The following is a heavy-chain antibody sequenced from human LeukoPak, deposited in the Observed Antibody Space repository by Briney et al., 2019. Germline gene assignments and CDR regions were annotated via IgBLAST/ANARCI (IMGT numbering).Heavy chain of an antibody. CDR1: GFTLNKCW. Sequence: GGSLRLSCAASGFTLNKCWMNWVRQTPEKGLEWVASINPDGSDKHYVDSVKGRFTISRDNAENSLSLQVSRLRDEDTARYYCPGGATSATPDSETSVYRPLHSWGQESGSPSPQ. CDR3: PGGATSATPDSETSVYRPLHS. CDR2: INPDGSDK. V-gene: IGHV3-7*01. D-gene: IGHD1-14*01. J-gene: IGHJ5*01.